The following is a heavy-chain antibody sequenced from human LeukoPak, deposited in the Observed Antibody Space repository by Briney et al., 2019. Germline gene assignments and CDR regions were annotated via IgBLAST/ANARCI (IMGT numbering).Heavy chain of an antibody. CDR1: GFTFSSHA. CDR2: IGLSGGTT. D-gene: IGHD6-13*01. J-gene: IGHJ4*02. V-gene: IGHV3-23*01. Sequence: PGGSLRLSCAASGFTFSSHAMSWVRQAPGKGLEWVSRIGLSGGTTYNEDCVKGRFTIFRDNSKNTLYLQMNSLRAEDTAVYYCASWNYVDYWGQGTLVTVSS. CDR3: ASWNYVDY.